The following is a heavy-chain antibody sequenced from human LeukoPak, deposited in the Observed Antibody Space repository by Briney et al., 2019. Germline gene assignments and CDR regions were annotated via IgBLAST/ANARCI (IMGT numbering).Heavy chain of an antibody. D-gene: IGHD7-27*01. V-gene: IGHV3-53*01. CDR2: IYSGGST. CDR1: GFTFSSYA. CDR3: ARVLAAGELDY. Sequence: PGGSLRLSCAASGFTFSSYAMSWVRQAPGKGLEWVSVIYSGGSTYYADSVKGRFTISRDNSKNTLYLQMNSLRAEDTAVYYCARVLAAGELDYWGQGTLVTVSS. J-gene: IGHJ4*02.